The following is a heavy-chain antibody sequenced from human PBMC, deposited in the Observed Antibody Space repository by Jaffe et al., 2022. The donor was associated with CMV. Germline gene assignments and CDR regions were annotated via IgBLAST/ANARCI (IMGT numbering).Heavy chain of an antibody. Sequence: EVQLVESGGGLVQPGGSLRLSCAASGFTFSSYEMNWVRQAPGKGLEWVSYISSSGSTIYYADSVKGRFTISRDNAKNSLYLQMNSLRAEDTAVYYCARLALNYYDQYYFDYWGQGTLVTVSS. CDR1: GFTFSSYE. CDR3: ARLALNYYDQYYFDY. V-gene: IGHV3-48*03. CDR2: ISSSGSTI. J-gene: IGHJ4*02. D-gene: IGHD3-22*01.